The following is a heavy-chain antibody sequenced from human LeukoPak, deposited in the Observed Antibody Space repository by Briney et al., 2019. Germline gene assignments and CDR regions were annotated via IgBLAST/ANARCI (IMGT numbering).Heavy chain of an antibody. V-gene: IGHV3-30*18. CDR2: ISYDGSNK. Sequence: SGRSLRLSCAASGFTFSSYGMHWVRQAPGKGLEWVAVISYDGSNKYYADSVKGRFTISRDNSKNTLYLQMNSLRAEDTAVYYCAKDLWGYSYGQLSYGMDVWGQGTTVTVSS. CDR3: AKDLWGYSYGQLSYGMDV. J-gene: IGHJ6*02. CDR1: GFTFSSYG. D-gene: IGHD5-18*01.